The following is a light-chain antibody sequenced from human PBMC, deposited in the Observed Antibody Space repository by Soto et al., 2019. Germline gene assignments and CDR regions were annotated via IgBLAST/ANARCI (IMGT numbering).Light chain of an antibody. CDR3: QQYNNWPQT. Sequence: EIVMTQSPATLSVSPGERATLSCRASQSVSSNLAWYQQKPGQAPRLLIYGASTRATGIPARFSGSGSGTEFTLTTSSLHSEDFAVYYCQQYNNWPQTFGQGTKVEI. CDR2: GAS. V-gene: IGKV3-15*01. CDR1: QSVSSN. J-gene: IGKJ1*01.